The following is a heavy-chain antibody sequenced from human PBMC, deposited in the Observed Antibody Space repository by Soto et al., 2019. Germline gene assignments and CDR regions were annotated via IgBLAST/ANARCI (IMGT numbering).Heavy chain of an antibody. CDR3: ARENSSGWYWSLDY. CDR2: INPNSGGT. Sequence: ASVKVSCKASGYTFTGYYMHWVRQAPGQGLEWMGWINPNSGGTNYAQKFQGWVTMTRDTSISTAYMELSRLRSDDTAVYYCARENSSGWYWSLDYWGQGTLVTVSS. D-gene: IGHD6-19*01. V-gene: IGHV1-2*04. CDR1: GYTFTGYY. J-gene: IGHJ4*02.